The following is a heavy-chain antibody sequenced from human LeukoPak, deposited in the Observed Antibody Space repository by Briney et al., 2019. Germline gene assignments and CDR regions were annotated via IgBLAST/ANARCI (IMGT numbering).Heavy chain of an antibody. CDR1: GGPISSGGYY. V-gene: IGHV4-30-4*01. J-gene: IGHJ6*02. D-gene: IGHD2-2*01. CDR2: IYYSGST. Sequence: PSETLSLTCTVSGGPISSGGYYWRWIRQPPGKGLEWIGYIYYSGSTYYNPSLKSRVTISVDTSKNQFSLKLSSVTAADTAVYYCARGVRVVVPAAIYYYYYGMDVWGQGTTVTVSS. CDR3: ARGVRVVVPAAIYYYYYGMDV.